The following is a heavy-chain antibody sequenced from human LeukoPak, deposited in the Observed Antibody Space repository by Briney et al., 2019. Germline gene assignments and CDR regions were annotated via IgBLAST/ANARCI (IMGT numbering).Heavy chain of an antibody. CDR1: GGTFSSYA. Sequence: SVPVSCKASGGTFSSYAISWVRQAPRQGLEWMGRIIPILGIANYAQKVQGRVTITADKSTSTAYKELSSLRSEDTAVYYCARARRIAVAGTGEYYFDYWGQGTLVTVSS. J-gene: IGHJ4*02. D-gene: IGHD6-19*01. CDR2: IIPILGIA. CDR3: ARARRIAVAGTGEYYFDY. V-gene: IGHV1-69*04.